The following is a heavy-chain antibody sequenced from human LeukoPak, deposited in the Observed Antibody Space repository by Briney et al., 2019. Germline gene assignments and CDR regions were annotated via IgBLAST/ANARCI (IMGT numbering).Heavy chain of an antibody. J-gene: IGHJ4*02. CDR2: IISGGGT. V-gene: IGHV3-53*01. CDR1: GFTFSSYA. D-gene: IGHD4-17*01. Sequence: PGGSLRLSCAASGFTFSSYAMSWVRQAPGKGLEWVSVIISGGGTSYTDSVKGRFTILRDSSKNTVFLQMNSLRAEDTAVYYCVRVGDYGDSHWGQGTLVTVSS. CDR3: VRVGDYGDSH.